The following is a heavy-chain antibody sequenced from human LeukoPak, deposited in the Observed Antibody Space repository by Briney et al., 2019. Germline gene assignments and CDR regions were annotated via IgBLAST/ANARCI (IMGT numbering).Heavy chain of an antibody. Sequence: GGALRLSCTASGFNFSDYDMDWVRQAPGKGLEGVAVIWDDGSNTHYADSVKGRFTISRDNSKNTLYLQMTSLRAEDTAMYYCAKERGGQDWYFDLWGRGALVTVSS. CDR1: GFNFSDYD. CDR2: IWDDGSNT. CDR3: AKERGGQDWYFDL. J-gene: IGHJ2*01. D-gene: IGHD3-10*01. V-gene: IGHV3-33*03.